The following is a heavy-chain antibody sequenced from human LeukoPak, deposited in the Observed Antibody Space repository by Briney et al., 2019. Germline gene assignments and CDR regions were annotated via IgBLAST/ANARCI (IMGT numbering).Heavy chain of an antibody. V-gene: IGHV4-34*01. D-gene: IGHD3-22*01. CDR2: INHSGST. CDR3: ARHRADSSGYYWPLYYYYYMDV. CDR1: GGSFSGYY. J-gene: IGHJ6*03. Sequence: SETLSLTCAVYGGSFSGYYWSWIRQPPGKGLEWIGEINHSGSTNYNPSLKSRVTISVDTSKNQFSLKLSSVTAADTAVYYCARHRADSSGYYWPLYYYYYMDVWGKGTTVTISS.